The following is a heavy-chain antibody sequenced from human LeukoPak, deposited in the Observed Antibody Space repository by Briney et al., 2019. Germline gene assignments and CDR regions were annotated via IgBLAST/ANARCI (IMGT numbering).Heavy chain of an antibody. CDR3: ARDPYSGGYGDYYYYYMDV. Sequence: GGSLRLSCAASGFTFSSYWMSWVRQAPGKGLEWVANIKQDGSEKYYVESVKGRFTISRDNAKNSLYLQMNSLRAEDTAVYYCARDPYSGGYGDYYYYYMDVWGKGTTVTISS. CDR1: GFTFSSYW. CDR2: IKQDGSEK. J-gene: IGHJ6*03. D-gene: IGHD1-26*01. V-gene: IGHV3-7*01.